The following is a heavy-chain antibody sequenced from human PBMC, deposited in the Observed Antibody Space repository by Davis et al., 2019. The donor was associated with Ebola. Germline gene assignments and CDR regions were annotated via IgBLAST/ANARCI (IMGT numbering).Heavy chain of an antibody. CDR1: GGSISNGDYY. V-gene: IGHV4-39*07. D-gene: IGHD6-6*01. J-gene: IGHJ2*01. CDR3: ARLSGLFSSSSGALYFDL. Sequence: SETLPLTCTVSGGSISNGDYYWTWIRQPPGKGLEWIGAIYYNGRTYYNSSLEGRVTISLDTSKNQFSLKLRSVTAADTAVYFCARLSGLFSSSSGALYFDLWGRGTLVSVSS. CDR2: IYYNGRT.